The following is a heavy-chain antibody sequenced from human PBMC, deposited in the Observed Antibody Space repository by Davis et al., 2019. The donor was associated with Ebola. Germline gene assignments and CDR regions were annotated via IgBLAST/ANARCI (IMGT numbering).Heavy chain of an antibody. Sequence: PGGSLRLSCTVSGGSFRSYYWSWIRQPPGKGLEWIAYIFYTGGTNYNPSLKSRVTISVDTSKNQFSLKVNSVTAADTAVYYCARVAQGDYGGTYYFDYWGQGTPVTVSS. CDR3: ARVAQGDYGGTYYFDY. D-gene: IGHD4-23*01. J-gene: IGHJ4*02. V-gene: IGHV4-59*01. CDR1: GGSFRSYY. CDR2: IFYTGGT.